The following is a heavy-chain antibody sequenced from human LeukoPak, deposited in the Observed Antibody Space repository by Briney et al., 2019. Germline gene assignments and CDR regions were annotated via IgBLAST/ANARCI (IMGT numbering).Heavy chain of an antibody. V-gene: IGHV4-34*01. CDR1: GGSFSGYY. Sequence: TSETLSLTCAVYGGSFSGYYWSWIRQPPGKGLEWIGEINHSGSTNYNPSLKSRVTISVDTSKNQFSLKLSSVTAADTAVYYCARGLVVVPAAARYYYYGMDVWGQGTTVTVSS. CDR3: ARGLVVVPAAARYYYYGMDV. CDR2: INHSGST. D-gene: IGHD2-2*01. J-gene: IGHJ6*02.